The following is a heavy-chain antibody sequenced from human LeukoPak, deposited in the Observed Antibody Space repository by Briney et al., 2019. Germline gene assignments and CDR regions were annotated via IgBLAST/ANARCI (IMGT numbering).Heavy chain of an antibody. D-gene: IGHD2-2*01. CDR2: IYYSGST. J-gene: IGHJ2*01. V-gene: IGHV4-59*01. CDR3: ARTAMVPAAMHTWCFDL. CDR1: GGSISSNY. Sequence: PSETLSLTCTVSGGSISSNYWSWSRQPSGKGLECIGYIYYSGSTNYNPSLTSRITISVDTSKNQFSLKLSSVTAADTAMYYCARTAMVPAAMHTWCFDLWGRGTLVTVSS.